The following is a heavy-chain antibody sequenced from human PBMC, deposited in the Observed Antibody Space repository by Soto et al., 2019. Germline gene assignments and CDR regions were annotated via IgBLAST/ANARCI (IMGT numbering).Heavy chain of an antibody. V-gene: IGHV4-59*08. CDR2: IYYSGST. CDR3: ARQGAGRDDAFDI. CDR1: GGSISTYK. Sequence: QVQLQESGPGLVKPSETLFLTCTVSGGSISTYKWSWIRQPPGKGLEWIGYIYYSGSTNYKPSLKSRLTISVDTSKNQFSLKLSSVTAADTAVYYCARQGAGRDDAFDIWGQGTMVTVSS. J-gene: IGHJ3*02. D-gene: IGHD2-15*01.